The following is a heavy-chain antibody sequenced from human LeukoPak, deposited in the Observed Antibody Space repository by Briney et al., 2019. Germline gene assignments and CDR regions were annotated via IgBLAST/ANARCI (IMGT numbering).Heavy chain of an antibody. V-gene: IGHV1-2*02. CDR1: AYTFTAYH. CDR2: INPNSGGT. Sequence: GASVKVSCKTSAYTFTAYHMHWVRQAPGQGLEWMGWINPNSGGTNYAQKFQGRVTMTRDTSISTAYMELSRLRSDDTAVYYCARVVPAATGYWGQGTLVTVSS. J-gene: IGHJ4*02. D-gene: IGHD2-2*01. CDR3: ARVVPAATGY.